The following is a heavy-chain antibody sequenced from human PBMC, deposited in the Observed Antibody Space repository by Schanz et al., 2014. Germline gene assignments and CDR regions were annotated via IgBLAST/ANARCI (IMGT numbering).Heavy chain of an antibody. CDR2: ISNTGTFI. J-gene: IGHJ6*02. V-gene: IGHV3-11*04. Sequence: QVQLVESGGGLVKPGGSLRLSCAASGFTFSDHYMAWIRQAPGKGLEWVSIISNTGTFIYYADSVRGRFVISRDNAKKSLYLEMNSLRAEDTAVYYCARPLGPNYYYYGLDVWGQGTTVTVSS. CDR1: GFTFSDHY. CDR3: ARPLGPNYYYYGLDV.